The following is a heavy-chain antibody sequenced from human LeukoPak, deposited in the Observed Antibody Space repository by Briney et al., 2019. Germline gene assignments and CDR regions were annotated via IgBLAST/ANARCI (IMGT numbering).Heavy chain of an antibody. J-gene: IGHJ4*02. Sequence: SETLSLTCTVSGGSISSSSYYWGWIRQPPGKGLEWIGSIYYSGSTYYNPSLKSRVIISVDTSKNQFSLKLSSVTAADTAVYYCARGSPYSSGWYTWSGNYFDYWGQGTLVTVSS. CDR2: IYYSGST. D-gene: IGHD6-19*01. CDR3: ARGSPYSSGWYTWSGNYFDY. V-gene: IGHV4-39*07. CDR1: GGSISSSSYY.